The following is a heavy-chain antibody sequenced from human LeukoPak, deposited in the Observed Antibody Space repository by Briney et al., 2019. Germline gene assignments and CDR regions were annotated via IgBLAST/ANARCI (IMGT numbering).Heavy chain of an antibody. V-gene: IGHV4-30-2*01. CDR1: GDSISSGAYY. CDR3: AREGEYGDSYY. D-gene: IGHD4-17*01. CDR2: SYRGRT. Sequence: SQTLSLTCAVSGDSISSGAYYWNWIRQAPGKGPEWIGNSYRGRTRFNPSLTSRVTISLDMSKNQVSLNLTSVTAADTAIYYCAREGEYGDSYYWGQGTQV. J-gene: IGHJ4*02.